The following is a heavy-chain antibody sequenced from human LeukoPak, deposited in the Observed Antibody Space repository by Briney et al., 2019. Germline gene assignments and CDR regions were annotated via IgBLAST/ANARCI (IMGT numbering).Heavy chain of an antibody. D-gene: IGHD1-14*01. V-gene: IGHV3-21*06. CDR2: ISGSTTHR. CDR3: ARASGFAGEFDS. J-gene: IGHJ4*02. CDR1: GFTVRSNY. Sequence: GGSLRLSCAASGFTVRSNYMNWVRQAPGKGLEWVSSISGSTTHRYYADSVKGRFTISRDNADISLYLQMSSLRAEDTAVYYCARASGFAGEFDSWGQGTLVTVSS.